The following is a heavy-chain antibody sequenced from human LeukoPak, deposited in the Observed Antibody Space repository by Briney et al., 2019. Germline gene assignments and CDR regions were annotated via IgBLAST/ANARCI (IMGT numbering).Heavy chain of an antibody. D-gene: IGHD6-13*01. CDR3: AKPQQMANFDL. V-gene: IGHV3-11*06. J-gene: IGHJ4*02. CDR2: ISSSSSDT. CDR1: GFTFSDSY. Sequence: AGGSLRLSCAASGFTFSDSYMSWIRHAPGKGLEWVSYISSSSSDTNYADSVKGRFTISRDNAKNSLYLQMNSLRAEDTAVYYCAKPQQMANFDLWGQGTLVTVSS.